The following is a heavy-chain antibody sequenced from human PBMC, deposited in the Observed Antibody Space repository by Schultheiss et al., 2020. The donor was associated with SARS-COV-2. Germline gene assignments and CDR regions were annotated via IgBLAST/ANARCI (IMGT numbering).Heavy chain of an antibody. CDR3: AKGRGGSYYGAFDI. Sequence: GGSLRLSCAASGFTFSSYAMHWVRQAPGKGLEWVAVISYDGSNKYYADSVKGRFTISRDNSKNTLYLQMNSLRAEDTAVYYCAKGRGGSYYGAFDIWGQGTMVTVSS. V-gene: IGHV3-30-3*01. J-gene: IGHJ3*02. D-gene: IGHD1-26*01. CDR1: GFTFSSYA. CDR2: ISYDGSNK.